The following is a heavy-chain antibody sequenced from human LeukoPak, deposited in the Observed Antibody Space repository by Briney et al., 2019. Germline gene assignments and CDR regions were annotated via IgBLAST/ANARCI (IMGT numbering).Heavy chain of an antibody. CDR1: GYTFTSYA. D-gene: IGHD2-15*01. Sequence: ASVKVSCKASGYTFTSYAMHWVRQAPGQRLEWMGWINAGNGNTKYSQKFQGRVTITRDTSASTAYMELSSLRSEDTAVYYCARGQIGVVEYYYYGMDVWGQGTTVTVSS. V-gene: IGHV1-3*01. J-gene: IGHJ6*02. CDR2: INAGNGNT. CDR3: ARGQIGVVEYYYYGMDV.